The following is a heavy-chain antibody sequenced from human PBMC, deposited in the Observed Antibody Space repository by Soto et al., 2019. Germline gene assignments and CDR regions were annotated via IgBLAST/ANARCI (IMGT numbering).Heavy chain of an antibody. CDR2: ISYGGST. CDR3: SRGILV. CDR1: GGSINSGGYC. D-gene: IGHD5-18*01. V-gene: IGHV4-31*03. Sequence: QVQLQESGPGLVKPSQTLSLTCTVSGGSINSGGYCWSWIRQHPGKGLDWIGCISYGGSTSYNPSAKSRVTISVDTSNNQFSLKLTSVTAADTAVYYCSRGILVWGQGALITVSS. J-gene: IGHJ4*02.